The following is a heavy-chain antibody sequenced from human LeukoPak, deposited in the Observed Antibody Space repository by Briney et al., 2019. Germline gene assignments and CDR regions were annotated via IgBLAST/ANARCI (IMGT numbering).Heavy chain of an antibody. D-gene: IGHD4-23*01. V-gene: IGHV4-39*07. CDR2: IYYSGTT. J-gene: IGHJ4*02. CDR3: ARRGGTVVTHFDY. Sequence: PSETLSLTCNVSGGSISSSSYYWGWIRQPPGKALEWIGSIYYSGTTYYNPSLKSRVTISVDTSKNQFSLKLSSVTAADTAVYYCARRGGTVVTHFDYWGQGTLVTVSS. CDR1: GGSISSSSYY.